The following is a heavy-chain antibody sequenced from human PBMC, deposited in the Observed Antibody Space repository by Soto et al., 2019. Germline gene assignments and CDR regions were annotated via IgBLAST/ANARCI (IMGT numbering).Heavy chain of an antibody. Sequence: MSLSSASSGFTVSKYCRRRRPPSPGKGLERTAVISYDWSNQYSADSVKRRFTISRDNAKNALYLQMNSRRAEDTAVYFCAKALEVAAADSCHYFDYW. CDR2: ISYDWSNQ. D-gene: IGHD6-13*01. V-gene: IGHV3-30*18. CDR1: GFTVSKYC. CDR3: AKALEVAAADSCHYFDY. J-gene: IGHJ4*01.